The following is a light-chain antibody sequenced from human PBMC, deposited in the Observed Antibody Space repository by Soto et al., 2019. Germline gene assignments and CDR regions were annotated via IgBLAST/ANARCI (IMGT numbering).Light chain of an antibody. V-gene: IGLV2-14*03. CDR1: SSDVGGYNY. CDR2: YVS. CDR3: SSYSTISPYV. J-gene: IGLJ1*01. Sequence: QSALTQPASVSGSPGQSITISCTGTSSDVGGYNYVSWYQQHPGKAPKLMIYYVSHRPSGVSNRFSGSKSGNTASLTISGLQADDETDYYCSSYSTISPYVFVT.